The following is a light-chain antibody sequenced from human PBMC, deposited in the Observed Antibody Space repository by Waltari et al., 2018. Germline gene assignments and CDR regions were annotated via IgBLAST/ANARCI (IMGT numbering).Light chain of an antibody. J-gene: IGKJ4*01. CDR3: QQYYSTPLT. CDR1: QSVLYSSNNKNY. V-gene: IGKV4-1*01. CDR2: WAS. Sequence: DIVMTQSPDSLAVSLGERATIDRKSSQSVLYSSNNKNYLAWYQQRPGQPPKLLIYWASTRESGVPDRFSGSGSGTDFTLTINSLQAEDVALYYCQQYYSTPLTFGGGTKVEIK.